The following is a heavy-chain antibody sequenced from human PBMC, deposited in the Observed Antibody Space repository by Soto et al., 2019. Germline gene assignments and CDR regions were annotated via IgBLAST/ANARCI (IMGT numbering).Heavy chain of an antibody. J-gene: IGHJ4*02. D-gene: IGHD3-22*01. CDR1: GFTFSSYA. CDR2: ISGSGGST. CDR3: AKGLYYYDSSGYYYFDY. Sequence: PGGSLRLSCAASGFTFSSYAMSWVRQAPGKGLEWVSAISGSGGSTYYADSVKGRFTISRDNSKNTLYLQMNSLRAEDTAVYYYAKGLYYYDSSGYYYFDYWGQGTLVTVSS. V-gene: IGHV3-23*01.